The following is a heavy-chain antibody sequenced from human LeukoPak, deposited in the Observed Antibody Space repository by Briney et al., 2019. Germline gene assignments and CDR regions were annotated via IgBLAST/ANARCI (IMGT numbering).Heavy chain of an antibody. V-gene: IGHV1-18*01. D-gene: IGHD2-15*01. CDR3: ARVRDIVVVVAATPAFDI. J-gene: IGHJ3*02. CDR1: GYTFTSYG. Sequence: ASVKVSCKASGYTFTSYGISWVRQAPGQGLEWMGWISAYNGNTNYAQKLQGRVTMTTDTSTSTAYMELRSLRSDDTAVYYCARVRDIVVVVAATPAFDIWGQGTMVTVSS. CDR2: ISAYNGNT.